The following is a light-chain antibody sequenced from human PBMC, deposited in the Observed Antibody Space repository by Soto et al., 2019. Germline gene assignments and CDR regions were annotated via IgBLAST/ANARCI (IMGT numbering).Light chain of an antibody. Sequence: QSVLTQPRSVSGSPGQSVTISCTGTSSDVGGYNYVSWYQQHPGRAPKVMIYDVSKRPSGVPDRFSGSKSGNTASLTISGLQAEDEADYYCCSYAGSYTYVVGTGT. J-gene: IGLJ1*01. CDR3: CSYAGSYTYV. CDR2: DVS. V-gene: IGLV2-11*01. CDR1: SSDVGGYNY.